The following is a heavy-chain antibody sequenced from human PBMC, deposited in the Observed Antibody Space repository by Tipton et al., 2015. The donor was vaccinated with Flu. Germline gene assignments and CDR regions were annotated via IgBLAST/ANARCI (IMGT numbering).Heavy chain of an antibody. CDR2: IYSGGST. CDR3: ARGRAMIVGGYYFDY. V-gene: IGHV3-53*01. CDR1: GFTVSSNY. D-gene: IGHD3-22*01. Sequence: VQLVQSGGGLIQPGGSLRLSCAASGFTVSSNYMSWVRQAPGKGLEWVSVIYSGGSTYYADSVKGRFTISRDNSKNTLYLQMNSLRAEDTAVYYCARGRAMIVGGYYFDYWGQGTLVTVFS. J-gene: IGHJ4*02.